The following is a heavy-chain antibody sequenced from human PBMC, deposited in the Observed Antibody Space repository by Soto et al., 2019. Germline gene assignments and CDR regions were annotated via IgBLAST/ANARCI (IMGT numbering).Heavy chain of an antibody. V-gene: IGHV3-30*04. Sequence: QVQLVESGGGVVQSGGSLRLSCADPAFSFNKYALHWIRQAPGEGLEWVAVLSPNGENQYYRDSVRGRFTISRDTSKSTLYLQMTSLRPEDTAVYYCATGAAFYYDTSRFWGQGILVTVSS. J-gene: IGHJ4*02. CDR3: ATGAAFYYDTSRF. CDR1: AFSFNKYA. CDR2: LSPNGENQ. D-gene: IGHD3-22*01.